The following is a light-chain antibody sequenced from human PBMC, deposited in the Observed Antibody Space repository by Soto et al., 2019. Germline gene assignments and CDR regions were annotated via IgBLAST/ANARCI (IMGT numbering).Light chain of an antibody. J-gene: IGLJ1*01. CDR3: CSYVSSKTYL. CDR2: EVT. CDR1: RLDVGGYNY. V-gene: IGLV2-14*03. Sequence: QSVLTQPASVSGSPGQSITISCTGTRLDVGGYNYVSWYQQQPGKAPKLIIYEVTNRPSGVSDRFSGSKSDNTASLTISRLQTGDEADYYCCSYVSSKTYLFGTGTKVTVL.